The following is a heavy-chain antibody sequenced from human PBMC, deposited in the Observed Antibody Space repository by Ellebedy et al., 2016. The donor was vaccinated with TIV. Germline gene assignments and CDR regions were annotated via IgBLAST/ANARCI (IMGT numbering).Heavy chain of an antibody. CDR2: IYSTGDT. CDR3: ATDPDGVYGDTSAY. V-gene: IGHV3-53*01. J-gene: IGHJ4*02. D-gene: IGHD4-17*01. CDR1: GFTVRSKY. Sequence: GESLKISCAVSGFTVRSKYMSWVRQAPGKGLEWVSLIYSTGDTYYADSVKGRFTVSRDNSQNTLYLQMTSLRVDDTAVYYCATDPDGVYGDTSAYWGRGTLVTVSS.